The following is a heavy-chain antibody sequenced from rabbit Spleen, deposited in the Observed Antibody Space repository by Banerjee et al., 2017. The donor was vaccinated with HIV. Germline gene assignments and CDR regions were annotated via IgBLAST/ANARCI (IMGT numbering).Heavy chain of an antibody. CDR1: GFSFSSNYD. CDR3: AREASSGWGEDL. D-gene: IGHD4-1*01. Sequence: VESGGGLVKPGTSLTLICTASGFSFSSNYDMCWVRQAPGKGLEWIGCIGAGSGTTYYASWAKGRFTISKTSSTTVTLQMTSLTAADTATYFCAREASSGWGEDLWGQGTLVTV. J-gene: IGHJ3*01. V-gene: IGHV1S40*01. CDR2: IGAGSGTT.